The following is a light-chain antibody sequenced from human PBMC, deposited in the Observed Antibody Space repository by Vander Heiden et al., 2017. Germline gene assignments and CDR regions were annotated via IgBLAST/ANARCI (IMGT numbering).Light chain of an antibody. Sequence: DIVMTQSPDSLALPLGERSTLNCRSSQSVLYSSNNENYLAWDQQKSGQPPKLHIYWASTRESGVPDRFSGSGSGTDFTLTISSLQAEDVAVYYCQQYDSTPISFGQGTRLEIK. CDR1: QSVLYSSNNENY. J-gene: IGKJ5*01. CDR2: WAS. CDR3: QQYDSTPIS. V-gene: IGKV4-1*01.